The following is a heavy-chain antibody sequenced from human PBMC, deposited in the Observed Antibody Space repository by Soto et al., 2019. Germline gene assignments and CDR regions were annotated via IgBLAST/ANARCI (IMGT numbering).Heavy chain of an antibody. V-gene: IGHV4-39*01. Sequence: QLQLQESGPGLVKPSETLSLTCTVSGGSISSSSYYWGWIRQPPGKGLEWIGSIYYSGSTYYNPSLKSRVTISVDTSKNQFSLKLSSVTAADTAVYYCARTYGDPYNSFDYWGQGTLVTVSS. J-gene: IGHJ4*02. CDR1: GGSISSSSYY. CDR3: ARTYGDPYNSFDY. CDR2: IYYSGST. D-gene: IGHD4-17*01.